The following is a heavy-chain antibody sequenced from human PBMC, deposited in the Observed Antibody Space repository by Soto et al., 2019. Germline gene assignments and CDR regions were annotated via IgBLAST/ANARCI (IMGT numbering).Heavy chain of an antibody. D-gene: IGHD2-15*01. Sequence: GGSLRLSCAASGFTFSSYAMSWVRQAPGKGLEWVSAISGSGGSTYYADSVKGRFTISRDNSKNTLYLQMNSLRAEDTAVYSCAKVYCSGGSCYRFDAFDIWGQGTMVTVSS. CDR3: AKVYCSGGSCYRFDAFDI. CDR2: ISGSGGST. J-gene: IGHJ3*02. CDR1: GFTFSSYA. V-gene: IGHV3-23*01.